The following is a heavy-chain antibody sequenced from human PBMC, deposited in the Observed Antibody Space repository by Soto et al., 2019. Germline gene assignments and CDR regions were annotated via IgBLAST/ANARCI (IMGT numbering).Heavy chain of an antibody. D-gene: IGHD3-9*01. Sequence: ASVKVSCKASGYTFTSYDINWVRQATGQGLEWMGWMNPNSGNTGYAQKFQGRVTMTRNTAISTAYMELSSLRSEDTAVYYCGRNYYDILTDLRNWGQGTLVTVSS. CDR2: MNPNSGNT. CDR3: GRNYYDILTDLRN. V-gene: IGHV1-8*01. J-gene: IGHJ4*02. CDR1: GYTFTSYD.